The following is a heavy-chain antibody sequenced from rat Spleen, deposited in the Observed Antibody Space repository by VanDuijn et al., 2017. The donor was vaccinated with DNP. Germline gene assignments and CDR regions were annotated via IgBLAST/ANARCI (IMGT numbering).Heavy chain of an antibody. CDR2: IDYSGST. CDR1: GFSITSKY. CDR3: ARGGGGIWFAY. D-gene: IGHD4-3*01. Sequence: EVQLQESGPGLVKPSQSLSLTCSVTGFSITSKYWAWIRKLPGDKMEWTGYIDYSGSTSYNPSLKSRISITRDTSKNQSILQLNSVTTEDTATYYCARGGGGIWFAYWGQGTLVTVSS. J-gene: IGHJ3*01. V-gene: IGHV3-1*01.